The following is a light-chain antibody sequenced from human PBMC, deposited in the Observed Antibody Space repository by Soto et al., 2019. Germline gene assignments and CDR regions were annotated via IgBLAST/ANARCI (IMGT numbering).Light chain of an antibody. J-gene: IGKJ1*01. V-gene: IGKV4-1*01. CDR3: QQYFTTPSWT. CDR1: QSALFNSNNKNY. CDR2: WVS. Sequence: DIVMTQSPDSLAVSLGERATINCKSSQSALFNSNNKNYIAWYQQKPGQPPKLLIYWVSTRESGVPDRFSGSGSGTDFTLTINSLQAEDVAVYYCQQYFTTPSWTFGQGTTVEIK.